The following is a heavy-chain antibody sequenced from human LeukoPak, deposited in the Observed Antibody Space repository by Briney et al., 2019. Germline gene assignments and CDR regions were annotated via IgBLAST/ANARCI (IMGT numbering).Heavy chain of an antibody. Sequence: PSETLPLTCTVYGGSFSSYYWSWIRQPPGKGLEWIGSIHYSGSTTYNPSLKSRVTISVDTSKNQFSLKLSSVTAADTAVYYCARRLGGTSTGFDYWGQGTLVTVSS. J-gene: IGHJ4*02. V-gene: IGHV4-59*08. CDR3: ARRLGGTSTGFDY. D-gene: IGHD2-2*01. CDR1: GGSFSSYY. CDR2: IHYSGST.